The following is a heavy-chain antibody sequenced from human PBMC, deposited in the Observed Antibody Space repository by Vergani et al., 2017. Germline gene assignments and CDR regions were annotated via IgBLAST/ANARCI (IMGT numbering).Heavy chain of an antibody. D-gene: IGHD2-2*01. CDR1: GFTFTNFA. CDR2: ISGSGGFT. CDR3: ARVSVVVPAAASYYYYYYMDV. Sequence: EVQLLESGGNLVQPGGSLRLSCAASGFTFTNFAMTWVRQAPGEGLEWVSGISGSGGFTYYADSVKGRFTISRDNSKNTMFLQMNNLRAEDTAVYYCARVSVVVPAAASYYYYYYMDVWGKGTTVTVSS. J-gene: IGHJ6*03. V-gene: IGHV3-23*01.